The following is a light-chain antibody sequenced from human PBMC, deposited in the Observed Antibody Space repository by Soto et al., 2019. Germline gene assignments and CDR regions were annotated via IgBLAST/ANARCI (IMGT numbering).Light chain of an antibody. CDR3: QQYSSYSRT. CDR1: QGISTW. CDR2: DAS. J-gene: IGKJ1*01. V-gene: IGKV1-5*01. Sequence: DIQLTQSPSFLSASVGDRVTITCRASQGISTWLAWYQQKPGTAPKLLIYDASSLESGVPSRFSGSGSGTEFTLTISSLQPDDYATYYCQQYSSYSRTFGQGTKVDIK.